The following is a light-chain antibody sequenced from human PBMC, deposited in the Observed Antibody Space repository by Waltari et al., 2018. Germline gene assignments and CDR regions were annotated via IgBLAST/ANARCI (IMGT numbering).Light chain of an antibody. CDR3: QQHNSNPYS. CDR2: NAS. CDR1: LGISSY. Sequence: DIQMTQSPSSLSASVVDRVTITCRASLGISSYLAWFQQKPEKAPKLLIYNASTLQSGVPSRFSGSGSGTDFTLTISSLQPEDFATYYCQQHNSNPYSSGQGTKVEIK. V-gene: IGKV1-16*01. J-gene: IGKJ2*03.